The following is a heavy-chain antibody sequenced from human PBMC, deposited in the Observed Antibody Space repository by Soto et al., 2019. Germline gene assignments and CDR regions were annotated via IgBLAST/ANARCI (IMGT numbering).Heavy chain of an antibody. D-gene: IGHD6-19*01. V-gene: IGHV3-33*01. Sequence: QVQLVESGGGVVQPGRSLRLSCAASGFTFSSYGMHWVRQAPGKGLEWVAVIWYDGSNKYYADSVKGRFTISRDNSKTTLYLQMNSLRAEDTAVYYCARSGEWLRLGWFDPWGQGTLVTVYS. CDR3: ARSGEWLRLGWFDP. CDR1: GFTFSSYG. J-gene: IGHJ5*02. CDR2: IWYDGSNK.